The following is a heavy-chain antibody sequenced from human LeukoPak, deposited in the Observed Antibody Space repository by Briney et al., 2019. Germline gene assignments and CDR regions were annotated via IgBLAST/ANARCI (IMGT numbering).Heavy chain of an antibody. V-gene: IGHV4-34*01. CDR2: INHSGST. CDR3: ARGPYYGSGSYYNVVSYFDY. Sequence: SETLSLTCAVYGGSFSGYYWSWIRQPPGKGLEWIGEINHSGSTNYNPSLKSRVTISVDTSKNQSSLKLSSVTAADTAVYYCARGPYYGSGSYYNVVSYFDYWGQGTLVTVSS. CDR1: GGSFSGYY. D-gene: IGHD3-10*01. J-gene: IGHJ4*02.